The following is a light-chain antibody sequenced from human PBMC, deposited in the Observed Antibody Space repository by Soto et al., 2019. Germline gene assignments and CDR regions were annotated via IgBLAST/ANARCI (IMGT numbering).Light chain of an antibody. J-gene: IGLJ1*01. CDR2: DVS. Sequence: QSVLTQPASVSGSPGQSITIACTGTSSDAGGYNYVSWYQQYPGKAPRLVISDVSNRPSGVSNRFSGSKSGNSASLTISGLQAEDEADYYCSSYTSGSTYVFGTGTKVTVL. V-gene: IGLV2-14*01. CDR3: SSYTSGSTYV. CDR1: SSDAGGYNY.